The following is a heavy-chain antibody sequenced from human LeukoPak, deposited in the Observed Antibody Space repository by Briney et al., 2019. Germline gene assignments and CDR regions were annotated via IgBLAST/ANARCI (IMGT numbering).Heavy chain of an antibody. CDR3: ASTSKNTGYSSSWYAEYFQH. V-gene: IGHV4-61*02. CDR2: IYTSGST. D-gene: IGHD6-13*01. CDR1: GGSISSGSYY. Sequence: SETLSLTCTVSGGSISSGSYYWSWIRQPAGKGLEWIVRIYTSGSTNYNPSLKSRVTISVDTSKNQFSLKLSSVTAADTAVYYCASTSKNTGYSSSWYAEYFQHWGQGTLVTVSS. J-gene: IGHJ1*01.